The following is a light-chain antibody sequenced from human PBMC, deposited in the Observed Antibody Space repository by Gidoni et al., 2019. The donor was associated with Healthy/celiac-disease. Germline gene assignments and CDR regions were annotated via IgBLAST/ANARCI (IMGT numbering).Light chain of an antibody. CDR2: LGS. Sequence: DIVMTQSPLPLPVTPGEPASISCRSSQSLLHSNGYNYLDWYLQKPGQSPQLLIYLGSNRASGVPDRFSGSGSGTDFTLNISRVEAEDVGVYYCMQALQTPTFGGGTKVEIK. V-gene: IGKV2-28*01. CDR3: MQALQTPT. CDR1: QSLLHSNGYNY. J-gene: IGKJ4*01.